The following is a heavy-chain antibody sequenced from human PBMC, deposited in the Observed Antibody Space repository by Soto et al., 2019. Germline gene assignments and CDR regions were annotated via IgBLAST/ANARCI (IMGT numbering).Heavy chain of an antibody. D-gene: IGHD3-10*01. Sequence: QVQLVESGGGVVQPGRSLRLSCAASGFTFSRYTMHWVRQAPGKGLERMAFISDDGNNKYYADSVKGQFTISRDNSKNTLYLQMNGLRTEDTAVYYCARDDEGGSDCDLGYWGQGALVTVSS. CDR2: ISDDGNNK. J-gene: IGHJ4*01. CDR3: ARDDEGGSDCDLGY. V-gene: IGHV3-30-3*01. CDR1: GFTFSRYT.